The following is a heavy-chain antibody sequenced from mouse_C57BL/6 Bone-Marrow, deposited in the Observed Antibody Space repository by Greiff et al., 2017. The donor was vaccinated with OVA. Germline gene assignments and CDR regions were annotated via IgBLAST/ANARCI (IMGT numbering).Heavy chain of an antibody. D-gene: IGHD1-1*01. V-gene: IGHV1-15*01. J-gene: IGHJ2*01. CDR1: GYTFTDYE. Sequence: QVQLQQSGAELVRPGASVTLSCKASGYTFTDYEMHWVKQTPVHGLEWIGAIDPETGGTAYNQKFKGKAILTADKSSSTAYMELRSLTSEDSAVYYCTRSGNYYGSRTSSVFDYWGQGTTLTVSS. CDR2: IDPETGGT. CDR3: TRSGNYYGSRTSSVFDY.